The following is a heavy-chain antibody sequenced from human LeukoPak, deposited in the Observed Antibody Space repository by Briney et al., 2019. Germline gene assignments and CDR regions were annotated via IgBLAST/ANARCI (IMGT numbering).Heavy chain of an antibody. CDR2: IYHSGTH. CDR3: ARDRPAANWFDP. V-gene: IGHV4-59*01. CDR1: GGSISSYS. Sequence: PSETLSLTSTVSGGSISSYSWSCVRHPPGEGLEWIGYIYHSGTHNYNHSIKRRVTISVDTSKIQFSLKLSSVTAADTAVYYCARDRPAANWFDPWGQGTLVTVSS. J-gene: IGHJ5*02. D-gene: IGHD2-2*01.